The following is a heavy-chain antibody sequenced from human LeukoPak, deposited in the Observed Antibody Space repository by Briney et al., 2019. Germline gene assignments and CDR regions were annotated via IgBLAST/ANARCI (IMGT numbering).Heavy chain of an antibody. CDR2: ISHDGSNK. D-gene: IGHD3-22*01. CDR3: ARDYYYDSSGYTKVFDY. Sequence: SGGSLRLSRAASGFTFSNYAMHWVRQAPGKGLEWVALISHDGSNKYYADSVKGRFTISRGNSKNTLYLQMNSLRTEDTAVYYCARDYYYDSSGYTKVFDYWGQGTLVTVSS. CDR1: GFTFSNYA. V-gene: IGHV3-30*04. J-gene: IGHJ4*02.